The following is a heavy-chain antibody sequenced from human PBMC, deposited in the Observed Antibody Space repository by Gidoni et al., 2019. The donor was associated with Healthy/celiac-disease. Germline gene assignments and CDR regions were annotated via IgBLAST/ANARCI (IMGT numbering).Heavy chain of an antibody. CDR3: ARVSVRDILTGLGGNYFDY. V-gene: IGHV1-2*02. CDR2: INPNSGGT. CDR1: GSTFTGYY. Sequence: QVQLVQSGAEVKKPGASVKVSCKASGSTFTGYYMHWVRQAPGQGLEWMGWINPNSGGTNYAQKFQGRVTMTRDTSISTAYMELSRLRPDDTAVYYCARVSVRDILTGLGGNYFDYWGQGTLVTVSS. D-gene: IGHD3-9*01. J-gene: IGHJ4*02.